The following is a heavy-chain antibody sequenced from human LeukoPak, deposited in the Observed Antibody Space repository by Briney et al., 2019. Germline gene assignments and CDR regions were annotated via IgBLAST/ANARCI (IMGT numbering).Heavy chain of an antibody. J-gene: IGHJ4*02. V-gene: IGHV3-21*01. D-gene: IGHD2-15*01. CDR1: GFTFSSYS. CDR3: AREDCSGGSCCFDY. CDR2: ISSSSSYI. Sequence: GGSLRLSCAASGFTFSSYSMNWVRQAPGKGLEWVSSISSSSSYIYYADSVKGRFTISRDNAKNSLYLQMNSLRAEDTAVYYCAREDCSGGSCCFDYWGQGTLVTVSS.